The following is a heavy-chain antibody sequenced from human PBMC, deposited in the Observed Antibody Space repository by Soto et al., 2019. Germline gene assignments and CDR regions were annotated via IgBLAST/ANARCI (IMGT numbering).Heavy chain of an antibody. V-gene: IGHV3-48*02. Sequence: LRLSCAASGFTFSSYSMNWVRQAPGKGLEWVSYISSSSSTIYYADSVKGRFTISRDNAKNSLYLQMNSLRDEDTAVYYCAREPTYYYDSSGYYYHPLGAFDIWVQGTMVTVSS. CDR1: GFTFSSYS. J-gene: IGHJ3*02. CDR2: ISSSSSTI. CDR3: AREPTYYYDSSGYYYHPLGAFDI. D-gene: IGHD3-22*01.